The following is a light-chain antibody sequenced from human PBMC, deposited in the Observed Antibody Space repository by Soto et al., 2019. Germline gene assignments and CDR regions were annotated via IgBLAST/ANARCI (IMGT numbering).Light chain of an antibody. CDR2: GAS. V-gene: IGKV3-20*01. CDR1: QNVSSSY. Sequence: IVLTQSPGTLSLSPGERATLSCRASQNVSSSYLAWYQQKPGQAPRLLIYGASSRATGIPDRFSGSGSGTDFTLTISSLEPEDSAVYYCQDSSTSPWPFGQGTKVAIK. J-gene: IGKJ1*01. CDR3: QDSSTSPWP.